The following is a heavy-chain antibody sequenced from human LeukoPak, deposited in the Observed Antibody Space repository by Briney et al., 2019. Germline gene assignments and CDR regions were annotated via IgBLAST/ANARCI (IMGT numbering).Heavy chain of an antibody. CDR3: ARPNWFDP. Sequence: PSETLSLTCAVYGGSSSGYYWSWIRQPPGKGLEWIGEINHSGSTNYNPSLKSRVTISVDTSKNQFSPKLSSVTAADTAVYYCARPNWFDPWGQGTLVTVSS. CDR1: GGSSSGYY. V-gene: IGHV4-34*01. CDR2: INHSGST. J-gene: IGHJ5*02.